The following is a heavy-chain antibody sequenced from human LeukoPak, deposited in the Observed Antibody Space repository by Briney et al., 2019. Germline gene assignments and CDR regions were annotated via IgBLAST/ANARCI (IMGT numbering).Heavy chain of an antibody. D-gene: IGHD6-25*01. J-gene: IGHJ5*02. Sequence: ASETLSLTCAVSGGSINSSSYYWGWIRQPPGKGLEWIGTIYYSGSTYYNPSLKSRVTISVDTSKNQFSLKLSSVAAADTAVYYCASSGSSAYNWFDPWGQGALVTVSS. CDR2: IYYSGST. CDR3: ASSGSSAYNWFDP. CDR1: GGSINSSSYY. V-gene: IGHV4-39*01.